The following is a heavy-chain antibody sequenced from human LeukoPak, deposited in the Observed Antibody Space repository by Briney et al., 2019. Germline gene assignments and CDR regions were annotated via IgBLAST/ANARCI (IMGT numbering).Heavy chain of an antibody. CDR1: GYTFTSYG. V-gene: IGHV1-18*01. Sequence: ASVKVSCKASGYTFTSYGISWVRQAPGQGLEWMGWISAYNGNTNYAQKLQGRVTMTTDTSTSTAYMELRSLRSDDTAVYYCARSIFGVRRGVSWFDPWGQGTLVTVSS. D-gene: IGHD3-3*01. CDR2: ISAYNGNT. J-gene: IGHJ5*02. CDR3: ARSIFGVRRGVSWFDP.